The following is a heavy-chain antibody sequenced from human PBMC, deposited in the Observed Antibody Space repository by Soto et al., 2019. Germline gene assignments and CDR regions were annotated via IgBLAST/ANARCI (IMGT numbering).Heavy chain of an antibody. J-gene: IGHJ3*02. V-gene: IGHV3-33*01. CDR2: IWYDGSNK. CDR1: GFTFSSYG. D-gene: IGHD4-17*01. Sequence: PGGSLRLSCAASGFTFSSYGMHWVRQAPGKGLEWVAVIWYDGSNKYYADSVKGRFTISRDNSKNTLYLQMNSLRAEDTAVYYCARDLEDYGDYAFDIWGQGTMVTV. CDR3: ARDLEDYGDYAFDI.